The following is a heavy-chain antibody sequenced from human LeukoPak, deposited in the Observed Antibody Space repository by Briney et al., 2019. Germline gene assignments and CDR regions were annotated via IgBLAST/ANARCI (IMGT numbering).Heavy chain of an antibody. V-gene: IGHV3-74*01. CDR2: ISTDGSRP. Sequence: GGSLRLSCAASGFTFSSHWMHWVRQAPGKGLVWVSGISTDGSRPRYADSVNGRFTISRDNAKNTLYLQMNSLRAEDTAVYFCVRDGQGSTPLDFWGQGTLVTVSS. CDR1: GFTFSSHW. J-gene: IGHJ4*02. CDR3: VRDGQGSTPLDF. D-gene: IGHD1-26*01.